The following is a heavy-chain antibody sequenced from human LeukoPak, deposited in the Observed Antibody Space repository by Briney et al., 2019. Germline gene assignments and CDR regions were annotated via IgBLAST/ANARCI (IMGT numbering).Heavy chain of an antibody. Sequence: GGSLRLSCAASGFTFSSYWMTWVRQAPWNGLEWVTNIKQDGSEKYYVDSVKGRLTISRDNAKSSLYLQMNSLRAEDTAVYYCARGRYFFDYWGQGTLVSVSS. CDR2: IKQDGSEK. CDR1: GFTFSSYW. V-gene: IGHV3-7*04. J-gene: IGHJ4*02. CDR3: ARGRYFFDY.